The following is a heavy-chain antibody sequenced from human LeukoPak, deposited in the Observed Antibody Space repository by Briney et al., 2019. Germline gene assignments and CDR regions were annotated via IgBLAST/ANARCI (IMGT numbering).Heavy chain of an antibody. J-gene: IGHJ4*02. V-gene: IGHV3-23*01. D-gene: IGHD1-26*01. CDR3: AKAVGATLKALFDY. CDR2: ISGRGGST. CDR1: GFTFSSYA. Sequence: PGASLRLSCAASGFTFSSYAMSWVRQAPGKGLEWVSAISGRGGSTYYADSVKGRFTISRDNSKNTLYLQMNSLRAEDTAVYYCAKAVGATLKALFDYWGQGTLVTVSS.